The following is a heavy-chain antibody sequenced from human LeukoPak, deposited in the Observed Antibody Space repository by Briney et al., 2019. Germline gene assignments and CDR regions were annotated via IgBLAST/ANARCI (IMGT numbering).Heavy chain of an antibody. D-gene: IGHD3-22*01. CDR1: GFTFSNYW. Sequence: PGGSLRLSCVGSGFTFSNYWMTWIRQAPGKGLEWVANIKQDGIEKFYVDSVEGRFTVSRVNTKNSLFLQMHSLRAEDTAVYYCARGSSGYYCDHFQTWGQGSLVTVSS. J-gene: IGHJ1*01. V-gene: IGHV3-7*01. CDR3: ARGSSGYYCDHFQT. CDR2: IKQDGIEK.